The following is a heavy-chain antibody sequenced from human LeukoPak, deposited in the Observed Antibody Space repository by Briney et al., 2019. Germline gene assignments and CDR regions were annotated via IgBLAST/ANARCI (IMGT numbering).Heavy chain of an antibody. V-gene: IGHV3-7*01. CDR1: GFIFNTYR. Sequence: GGSLRLSCAASGFIFNTYRMTWVRQALGKGLEWVASIKQDGGEEYYEDSVRGRFTISRDSAKNSLYLQMNSLRVDYTAIYLCARGLMTLEYWGQGILVTVSS. CDR3: ARGLMTLEY. D-gene: IGHD2-21*02. CDR2: IKQDGGEE. J-gene: IGHJ4*02.